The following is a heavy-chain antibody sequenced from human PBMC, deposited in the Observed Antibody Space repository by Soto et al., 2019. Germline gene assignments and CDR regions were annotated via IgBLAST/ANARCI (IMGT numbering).Heavy chain of an antibody. J-gene: IGHJ4*02. V-gene: IGHV1-46*01. CDR1: GYTFTSCY. CDR3: ARAPVLTYYDFWSGPRDFDY. D-gene: IGHD3-3*01. Sequence: ASVKASCKASGYTFTSCYMQSARQSPGQGLEWMGIINPSGGSTSYAQKFQGRVTMTRDTSTSTVYMELSSLRSEDTAVYYCARAPVLTYYDFWSGPRDFDYWGQGTLVTVSS. CDR2: INPSGGST.